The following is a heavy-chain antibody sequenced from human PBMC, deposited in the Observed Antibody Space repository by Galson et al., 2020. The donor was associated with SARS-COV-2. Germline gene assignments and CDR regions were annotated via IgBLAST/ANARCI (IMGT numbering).Heavy chain of an antibody. CDR3: AKDSHSNYYGSGSTYYYYGMDV. Sequence: GGSLRLSCAASGFTIDDYAMHWVRQAPGKGLEWVSGISWNSGSIGYADSVKGRFTISRDNAKNSLYLQMNSLRAEDTALYYCAKDSHSNYYGSGSTYYYYGMDVWGQGTTVTVSS. CDR2: ISWNSGSI. CDR1: GFTIDDYA. D-gene: IGHD3-10*01. V-gene: IGHV3-9*01. J-gene: IGHJ6*02.